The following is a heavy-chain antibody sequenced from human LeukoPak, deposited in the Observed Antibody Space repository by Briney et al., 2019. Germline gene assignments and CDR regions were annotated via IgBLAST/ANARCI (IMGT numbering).Heavy chain of an antibody. CDR2: INPNTGGT. J-gene: IGHJ4*02. Sequence: ASVKVSCKASGYTCTAYYIHWVRQAPGQGLEWMGWINPNTGGTNFAQRFQGRVTMTRDTSINTAYMELSSLRSDDTAMYYCAREGAPQLSSYFDHWGQGTLVTVSS. V-gene: IGHV1-2*02. D-gene: IGHD1-1*01. CDR3: AREGAPQLSSYFDH. CDR1: GYTCTAYY.